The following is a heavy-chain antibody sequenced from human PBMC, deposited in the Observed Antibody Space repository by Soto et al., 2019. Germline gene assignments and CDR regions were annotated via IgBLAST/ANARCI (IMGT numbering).Heavy chain of an antibody. V-gene: IGHV1-3*01. CDR2: INAGNGNT. D-gene: IGHD1-20*01. CDR1: GYTFTSYA. Sequence: ASVKVSCKASGYTFTSYAMHWVRQAPGQRLEWMGWINAGNGNTKYSQKFQGRVTITRDTSASTAYMELSSLRSEDTAVYYCARGPSITGTSPGPLDYWGQGTLVTVSS. CDR3: ARGPSITGTSPGPLDY. J-gene: IGHJ4*02.